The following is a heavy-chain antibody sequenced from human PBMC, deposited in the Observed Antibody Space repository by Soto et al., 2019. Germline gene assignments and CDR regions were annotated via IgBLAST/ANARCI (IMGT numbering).Heavy chain of an antibody. Sequence: PGESLKISCKGSGYSFTSYWIGWVRQMPGKGLEWMGIIYPGDSDTRYSPSFQGQVTISADKSISTAYLQWSSLKASDTAMYYSAREVARRGSFFGSNYYMDVWGKGTTVT. J-gene: IGHJ6*03. CDR3: AREVARRGSFFGSNYYMDV. CDR2: IYPGDSDT. V-gene: IGHV5-51*01. D-gene: IGHD3-3*01. CDR1: GYSFTSYW.